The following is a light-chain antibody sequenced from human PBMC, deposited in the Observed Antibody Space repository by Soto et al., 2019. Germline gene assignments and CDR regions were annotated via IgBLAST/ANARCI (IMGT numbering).Light chain of an antibody. CDR1: QSVSSN. Sequence: VMTQSPATLSVSPGERATLSCRASQSVSSNLAWYQQKPGQAPRLLIYGASTRATGIPARFSGSGSGTEFTLTISSLQSEDFAVYYCQQYNNCSPVTFGGGTKVDIK. CDR2: GAS. J-gene: IGKJ4*01. CDR3: QQYNNCSPVT. V-gene: IGKV3-15*01.